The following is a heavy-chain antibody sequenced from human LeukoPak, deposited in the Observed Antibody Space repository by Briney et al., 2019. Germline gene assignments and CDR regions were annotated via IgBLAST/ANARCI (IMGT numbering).Heavy chain of an antibody. CDR3: AREHSGGGNYYDSSGYYRSFDY. V-gene: IGHV3-21*01. CDR1: GFTFSSYS. CDR2: ISSSRSYI. Sequence: PGGSLRLSCAPSGFTFSSYSMNWVRQAPGKGLEWVSYISSSRSYIYYADSVKGRFTISRDNDKNSLYLQMSSLRVEDTAVYFCAREHSGGGNYYDSSGYYRSFDYWGQGTPVTVSS. J-gene: IGHJ4*02. D-gene: IGHD3-22*01.